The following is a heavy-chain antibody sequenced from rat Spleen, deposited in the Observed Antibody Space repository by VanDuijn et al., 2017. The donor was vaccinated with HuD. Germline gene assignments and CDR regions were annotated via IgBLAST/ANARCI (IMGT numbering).Heavy chain of an antibody. V-gene: IGHV5-7*01. CDR3: ARGGFFRY. D-gene: IGHD1-6*01. J-gene: IGHJ2*01. CDR1: GLSFSNYD. CDR2: ISYDGTAT. Sequence: EVQLVESGGGLVQPGRSMKLSCAASGLSFSNYDMAWVRQAPTKGLEWVASISYDGTATYDRDSVKGRFTISRDNAKSTLYLQMNNLRSEDTATYYCARGGFFRYWGQGVMVTVSS.